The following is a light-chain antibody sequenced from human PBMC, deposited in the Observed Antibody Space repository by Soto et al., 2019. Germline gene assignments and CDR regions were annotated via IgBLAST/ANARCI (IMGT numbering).Light chain of an antibody. CDR2: ETN. CDR1: SSDVGSNY. CDR3: GTWDSSLSADV. Sequence: SVLPQPPSVSAAPGQTVTISCSGSSSDVGSNYVCWYQQFSGSAPKLLIYETNKRSSGIPDRFSGSKSGASATLAITGLQTGDEADYYCGTWDSSLSADVFGTGTKVTVL. V-gene: IGLV1-51*02. J-gene: IGLJ1*01.